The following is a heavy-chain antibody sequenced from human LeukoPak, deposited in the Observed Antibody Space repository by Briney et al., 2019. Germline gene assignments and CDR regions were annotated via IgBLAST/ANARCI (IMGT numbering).Heavy chain of an antibody. V-gene: IGHV3-53*01. Sequence: GGSLRLSCAASGFTVSSTYMSWVRQAPGKGLEWVSLIYSDGTTFYADSVKGRFAISTDNSKNTLYLQMSSLRAEDTDVYYCARDSSSFPNYFDYWGQGTLITVSS. CDR3: ARDSSSFPNYFDY. D-gene: IGHD3-3*02. J-gene: IGHJ4*02. CDR2: IYSDGTT. CDR1: GFTVSSTY.